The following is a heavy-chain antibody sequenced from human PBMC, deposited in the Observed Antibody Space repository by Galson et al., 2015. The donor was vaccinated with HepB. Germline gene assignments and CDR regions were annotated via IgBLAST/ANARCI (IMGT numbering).Heavy chain of an antibody. CDR1: GFTFSNYA. CDR3: ANIAAAGDDAFDI. D-gene: IGHD6-13*01. V-gene: IGHV3-23*01. J-gene: IGHJ3*02. CDR2: ISGSGGTT. Sequence: SLRLSCAASGFTFSNYAMNWVRQAPGKGLEWVSVISGSGGTTHYADSVRGRFTISRDTSKNTLYLQMNSLRAEDTAVYYCANIAAAGDDAFDIWGQGTLVTVSS.